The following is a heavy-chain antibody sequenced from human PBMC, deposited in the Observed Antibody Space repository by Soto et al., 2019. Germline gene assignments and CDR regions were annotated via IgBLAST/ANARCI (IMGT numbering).Heavy chain of an antibody. J-gene: IGHJ4*02. Sequence: SQTLPLTCAISGDSVPSNSVAWTWTRRSPSRALEWLGRTYYRSKWYNDYAVSVKSRITINPDTSKNQFSLQLNSVTPEDTAVYYCAREWEQLQLDYWGQGTLVTVSS. CDR3: AREWEQLQLDY. D-gene: IGHD1-26*01. V-gene: IGHV6-1*01. CDR2: TYYRSKWYN. CDR1: GDSVPSNSVA.